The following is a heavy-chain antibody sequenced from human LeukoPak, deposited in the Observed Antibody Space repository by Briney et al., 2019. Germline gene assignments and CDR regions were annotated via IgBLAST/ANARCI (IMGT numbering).Heavy chain of an antibody. V-gene: IGHV3-9*01. Sequence: SLRLSCAASGFTFDDYAMHWVRQAPGKGLEWVSGISWNSGSIGYADSVKGRFTISRDNAKNSLYLQMNSLRAEDTALYYCAKDVSMTTVTTKGYYYYGMDVWGQGTTVTVSS. CDR3: AKDVSMTTVTTKGYYYYGMDV. J-gene: IGHJ6*02. CDR2: ISWNSGSI. CDR1: GFTFDDYA. D-gene: IGHD4-17*01.